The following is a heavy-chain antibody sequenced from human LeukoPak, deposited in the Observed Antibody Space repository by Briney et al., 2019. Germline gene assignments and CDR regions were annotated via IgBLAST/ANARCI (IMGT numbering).Heavy chain of an antibody. D-gene: IGHD5-12*01. Sequence: GASVKVSCKASGYTFTSYDINWVRQATGQGLEWMGWINPNSGGTNYAQKFQGWVTMTRDTSISTAYMELSRLRSDDTAVYYCAREGYSGYDYGFSTWGQGTLVTVSS. CDR1: GYTFTSYD. CDR3: AREGYSGYDYGFST. J-gene: IGHJ5*02. V-gene: IGHV1-2*04. CDR2: INPNSGGT.